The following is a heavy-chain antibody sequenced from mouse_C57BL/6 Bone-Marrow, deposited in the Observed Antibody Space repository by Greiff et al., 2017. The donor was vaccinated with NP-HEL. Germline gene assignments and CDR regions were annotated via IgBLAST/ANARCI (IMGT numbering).Heavy chain of an antibody. V-gene: IGHV1-81*01. CDR3: ARVRDYYGSSYFDY. Sequence: VQLVESGAELARPGASVKLSCKASGYTFTSYGISWVKQRTGQGLEWIGEIYPRSGNTYYNEKFKGKATLTADKSSSTAYMELRSLTSEDSAVYFCARVRDYYGSSYFDYWGQGTTLTVSS. D-gene: IGHD1-1*01. CDR1: GYTFTSYG. CDR2: IYPRSGNT. J-gene: IGHJ2*01.